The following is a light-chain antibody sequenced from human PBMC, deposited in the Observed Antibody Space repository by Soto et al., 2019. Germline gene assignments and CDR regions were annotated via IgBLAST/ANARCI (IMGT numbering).Light chain of an antibody. CDR3: CSYVSSSTYV. Sequence: QSVLTQPASVSGSPGQSITIPCTGTSSDVGSGSHNLVSWYQQRPGKAPKLMIYEGTKRPTGVSNRFSGSKSGITASLTISGLQAEDEADYCCCSYVSSSTYVFGTGTKVTVL. CDR2: EGT. J-gene: IGLJ1*01. CDR1: SSDVGSGSHNL. V-gene: IGLV2-23*01.